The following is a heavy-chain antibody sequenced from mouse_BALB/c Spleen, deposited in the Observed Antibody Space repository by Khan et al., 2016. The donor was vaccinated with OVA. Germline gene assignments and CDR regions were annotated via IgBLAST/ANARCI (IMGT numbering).Heavy chain of an antibody. D-gene: IGHD1-1*01. CDR2: ISSGDIYT. J-gene: IGHJ4*01. V-gene: IGHV5-6*01. CDR3: ARQGAATGGFYYAMDY. Sequence: EVELVESGGDLVKPGGSLKLSCAASGFTFSTYGMSWVRQTPDKRLEWVATISSGDIYTYYPDSVKGRLTISRDSAKNTLYLRMSSLKSEDTAMYYCARQGAATGGFYYAMDYWGQGTSVTVSS. CDR1: GFTFSTYG.